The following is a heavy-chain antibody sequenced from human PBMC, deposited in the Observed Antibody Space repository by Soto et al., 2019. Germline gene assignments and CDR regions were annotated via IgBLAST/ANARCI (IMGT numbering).Heavy chain of an antibody. CDR3: ARDLAYCGGDCYRDY. CDR1: GFTFSSYS. V-gene: IGHV3-21*01. J-gene: IGHJ4*02. CDR2: ISSSSSYI. Sequence: EVQLVESGGGLVKPGGSLRLSCAASGFTFSSYSMNWVRQAPGKGLEWVSSISSSSSYIYYADSVKGRFTISRDNAKNSLYLQMNSLRAEDTAVYYCARDLAYCGGDCYRDYWGQGTLVTVSS. D-gene: IGHD2-21*02.